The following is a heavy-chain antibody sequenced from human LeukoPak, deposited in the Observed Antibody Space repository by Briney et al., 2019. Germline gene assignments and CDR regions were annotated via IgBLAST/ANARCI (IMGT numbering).Heavy chain of an antibody. Sequence: SETLSLTCTVSGASINSHYWSWTRQPGGKGLEWIGRIYISGRTNYNSSLQSRVTMSVDTSKNQFSLKLSSVTAADTAVYYCARALNPLPGTYYFDFWGHGTLVPVSS. CDR1: GASINSHY. D-gene: IGHD2-15*01. CDR2: IYISGRT. CDR3: ARALNPLPGTYYFDF. J-gene: IGHJ4*01. V-gene: IGHV4-4*07.